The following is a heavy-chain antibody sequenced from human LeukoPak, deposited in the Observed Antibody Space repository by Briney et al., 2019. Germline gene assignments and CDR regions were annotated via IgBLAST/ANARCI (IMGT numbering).Heavy chain of an antibody. Sequence: PGGSLRLSCAASGFTFSSYSMNWVRQAPGKGLEWVSSISSSSSYIYYADSVKGRFTISRDNAKNSLYLQMNSLRAEDTAVYYCARDPTGGYSYGWGYYYYGMDVWGQGTTVTVSS. J-gene: IGHJ6*02. CDR3: ARDPTGGYSYGWGYYYYGMDV. D-gene: IGHD5-18*01. V-gene: IGHV3-21*01. CDR1: GFTFSSYS. CDR2: ISSSSSYI.